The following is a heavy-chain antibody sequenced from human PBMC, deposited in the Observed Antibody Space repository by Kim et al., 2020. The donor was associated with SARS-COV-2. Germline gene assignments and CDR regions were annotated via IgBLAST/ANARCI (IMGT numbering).Heavy chain of an antibody. D-gene: IGHD3-16*01. CDR2: IIPIFGTA. CDR3: ARGLWGNPGLYYYGMDV. V-gene: IGHV1-69*13. J-gene: IGHJ6*02. Sequence: SVKVSCKASGGTFSSYAISWVRQAPGQGLEWMGGIIPIFGTANYAQKFQGRVTITADESMSTAYMELSSLRSEDTAVYYCARGLWGNPGLYYYGMDVWGQGTTVHVSS. CDR1: GGTFSSYA.